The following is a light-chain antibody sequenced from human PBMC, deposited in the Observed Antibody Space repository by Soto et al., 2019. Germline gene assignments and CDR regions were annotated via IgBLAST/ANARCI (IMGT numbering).Light chain of an antibody. J-gene: IGLJ2*01. V-gene: IGLV2-23*02. CDR1: SSDVGTYNV. CDR3: CSYAGSGTVI. CDR2: EVT. Sequence: QSALTQPASVSGSPGQSITISCTGTSSDVGTYNVVSWYQQHPGNAPKLMIYEVTKRPSGVSDRFSGSKTGNTASLIIFGLQAEDEADYFCCSYAGSGTVIFGGGTQLTVL.